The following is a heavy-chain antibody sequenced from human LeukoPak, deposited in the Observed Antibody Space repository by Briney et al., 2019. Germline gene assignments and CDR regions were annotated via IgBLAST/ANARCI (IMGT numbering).Heavy chain of an antibody. CDR1: GGSISSYY. CDR2: IHSSGST. V-gene: IGHV4-59*01. D-gene: IGHD3-10*01. Sequence: KPSETLSLTCTVSGGSISSYYWSWIRQPPGKGLELIGYIHSSGSTYYNPSLTSRVTISVDMSNNMFSLNLTSVTTADTAVYYCARKGEHYYDSGKLWPAWFDLWGQGTLVTVSS. CDR3: ARKGEHYYDSGKLWPAWFDL. J-gene: IGHJ5*02.